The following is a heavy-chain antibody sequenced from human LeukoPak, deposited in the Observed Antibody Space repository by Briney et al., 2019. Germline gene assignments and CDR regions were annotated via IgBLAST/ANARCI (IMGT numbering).Heavy chain of an antibody. J-gene: IGHJ4*02. V-gene: IGHV4-59*01. CDR3: ARGLSIINYYDSSGPPIH. Sequence: SETLSLTCTVSGGSISSYYWSWIRQPPGKGLEWIGYIYYSGSTNYNPSLKSRVTISVDTSKNQFSLKLSSVTAADTAVYYCARGLSIINYYDSSGPPIHWGQGTLVTVSS. D-gene: IGHD3-22*01. CDR2: IYYSGST. CDR1: GGSISSYY.